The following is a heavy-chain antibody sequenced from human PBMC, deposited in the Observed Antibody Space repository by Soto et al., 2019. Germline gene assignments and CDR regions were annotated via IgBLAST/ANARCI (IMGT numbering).Heavy chain of an antibody. CDR3: AGRGVRGVRYSGMDV. J-gene: IGHJ6*02. V-gene: IGHV3-9*01. D-gene: IGHD3-10*01. CDR2: ISWNSGSI. CDR1: GFTFGDYA. Sequence: EVQLVESGGGLVQPGRSLRLSCAASGFTFGDYAMHWVRQAPGKGLEWVSGISWNSGSIGYANSVKGRFTISRDNAKNSLYLQTNSMIAEDTAFYYCAGRGVRGVRYSGMDVWGQGNTVTVSS.